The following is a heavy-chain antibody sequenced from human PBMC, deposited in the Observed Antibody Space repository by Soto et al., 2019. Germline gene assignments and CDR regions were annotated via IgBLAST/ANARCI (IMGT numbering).Heavy chain of an antibody. CDR3: ARGTDIVATMGGSYFDY. J-gene: IGHJ4*02. CDR2: IYHSGST. D-gene: IGHD5-12*01. V-gene: IGHV4-4*02. Sequence: SETLSLTCAVSSGSISSSNWWSWVRQPPGKGLEWIGEIYHSGSTNYNPSLKSRVTISVDKSKNQFSLKLSSVTAADTAVYYCARGTDIVATMGGSYFDYWGQGTLVTVSS. CDR1: SGSISSSNW.